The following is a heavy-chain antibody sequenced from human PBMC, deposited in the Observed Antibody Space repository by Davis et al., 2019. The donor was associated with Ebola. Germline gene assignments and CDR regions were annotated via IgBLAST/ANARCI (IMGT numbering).Heavy chain of an antibody. D-gene: IGHD3-10*01. CDR2: IYYSGST. V-gene: IGHV4-39*01. J-gene: IGHJ4*02. CDR1: GGSISSSSYY. Sequence: PSETLSLTCTVSGGSISSSSYYWGWIRQPPGKGLEWIGSIYYSGSTYYNPSLKSRVTISVDTSKNQFSLKLSSVTAADTAVYYCARHPSLHYYGDWGQGTLVTVSS. CDR3: ARHPSLHYYGD.